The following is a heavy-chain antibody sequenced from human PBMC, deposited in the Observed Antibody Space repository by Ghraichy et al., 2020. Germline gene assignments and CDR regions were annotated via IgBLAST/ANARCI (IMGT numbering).Heavy chain of an antibody. CDR1: GGSISSSDNY. D-gene: IGHD3-16*01. Sequence: SQTLSLTCTVSGGSISSSDNYWGWIRQPPGKGLAWIGSIRYSGNTYYDPSLKSRVTISVYTAKNQFSLKLNSVTAADTAVYYCRRGIFWGQGTLVTVSS. CDR3: RRGIF. J-gene: IGHJ4*02. V-gene: IGHV4-39*01. CDR2: IRYSGNT.